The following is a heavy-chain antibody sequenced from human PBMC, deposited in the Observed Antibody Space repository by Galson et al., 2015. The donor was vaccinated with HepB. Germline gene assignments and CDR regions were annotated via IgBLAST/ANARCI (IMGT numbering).Heavy chain of an antibody. Sequence: SLRLSCAASGFTFSSYSMNWVRQAPGKGLEWVSSISSSSSYIYYADSVKGRFTISRDNAKNSLYLQMNSLRAEDTAVYYCAREDVWFLDGAYYFDYWGQGTLVTVSS. CDR1: GFTFSSYS. D-gene: IGHD3-3*01. V-gene: IGHV3-21*01. CDR3: AREDVWFLDGAYYFDY. CDR2: ISSSSSYI. J-gene: IGHJ4*02.